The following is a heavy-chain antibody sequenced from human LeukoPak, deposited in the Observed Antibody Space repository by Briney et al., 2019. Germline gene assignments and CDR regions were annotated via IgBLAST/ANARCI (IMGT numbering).Heavy chain of an antibody. D-gene: IGHD3-10*01. CDR2: INAYNGDT. V-gene: IGHV1-18*01. CDR3: ARDGSGVWFDY. CDR1: NYTFTSYG. Sequence: ASVKVSCKASNYTFTSYGISWVRQAPGQGLEWMAWINAYNGDTNYAQKLQGRVTLTTETSTSTAYMELRSLRSDDTAVYYCARDGSGVWFDYWDQGTLVTVSS. J-gene: IGHJ4*02.